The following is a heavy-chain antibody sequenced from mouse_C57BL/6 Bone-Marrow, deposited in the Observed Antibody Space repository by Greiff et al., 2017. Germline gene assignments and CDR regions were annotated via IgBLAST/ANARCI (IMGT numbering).Heavy chain of an antibody. J-gene: IGHJ4*01. Sequence: EVKLEESGGGLVKPGGSLKLSCAASGFTFSDYGMHWVRQAPEKGLEWVAYISSGSSTIYYADTVKGRFTISRDNAKNTLFLQRTSLRSEDTAMYYCAKVTTVVAGGYYAMDYWGQGTSVTVSS. CDR1: GFTFSDYG. V-gene: IGHV5-17*01. D-gene: IGHD1-1*01. CDR3: AKVTTVVAGGYYAMDY. CDR2: ISSGSSTI.